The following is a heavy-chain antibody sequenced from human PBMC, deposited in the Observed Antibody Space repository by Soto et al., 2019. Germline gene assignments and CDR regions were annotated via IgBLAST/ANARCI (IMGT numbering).Heavy chain of an antibody. V-gene: IGHV3-21*01. CDR3: ARVGDSSSWYDY. Sequence: GGSLRLSCAASGFTFSSYSMNWVRQAPGKGLEWVSSISSSSSYIYYADSVKGRLTISRDNAKNSLYLQMNSLRAEDTAVYYCARVGDSSSWYDYWGQGTLVTVSS. D-gene: IGHD6-13*01. CDR2: ISSSSSYI. J-gene: IGHJ4*02. CDR1: GFTFSSYS.